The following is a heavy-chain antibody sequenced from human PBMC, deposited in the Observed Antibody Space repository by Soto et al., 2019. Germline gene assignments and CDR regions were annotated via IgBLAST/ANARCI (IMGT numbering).Heavy chain of an antibody. CDR3: ARWGYSYGPIDY. D-gene: IGHD5-18*01. J-gene: IGHJ4*02. V-gene: IGHV1-3*01. CDR2: INAGNGNT. Sequence: GASVKVSCKACGYIFTSYSMHWVRQAPGQRLEWMGWINAGNGNTKYSQKFQGRVTISRDTSASTAYMELSSLRSEDTAVYYCARWGYSYGPIDYWGQGTLVTVSS. CDR1: GYIFTSYS.